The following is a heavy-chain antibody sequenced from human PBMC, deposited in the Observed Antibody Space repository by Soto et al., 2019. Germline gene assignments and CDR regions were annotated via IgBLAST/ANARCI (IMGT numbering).Heavy chain of an antibody. D-gene: IGHD3-10*01. CDR2: IYYSGST. CDR1: GGSVSSGSYY. V-gene: IGHV4-61*01. J-gene: IGHJ4*02. CDR3: ARDGRYYGSGSYPAY. Sequence: QVQLQESGPGLVKPSETLSLTCTVSGGSVSSGSYYWSWIRQPPGKGLEWIGYIYYSGSTNYNPSLKSRVTISVDTSKNQFSLKLSSVTAADTAVYYCARDGRYYGSGSYPAYWGQGTLVTVSS.